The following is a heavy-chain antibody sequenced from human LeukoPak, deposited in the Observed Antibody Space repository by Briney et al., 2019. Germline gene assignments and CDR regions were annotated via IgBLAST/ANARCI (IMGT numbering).Heavy chain of an antibody. D-gene: IGHD3-9*01. V-gene: IGHV4-30-4*01. CDR2: IYYSGST. CDR3: ARELRYFDWIAYYYYGMDV. Sequence: SETLSLTCTVSGGSISSGDYYWSWIRQPPGKGLEGIGYIYYSGSTYYNPSLKSRVTISVDTSKNQFSLKLSSVTAADTAVYYCARELRYFDWIAYYYYGMDVWGKGTTVTVSS. CDR1: GGSISSGDYY. J-gene: IGHJ6*04.